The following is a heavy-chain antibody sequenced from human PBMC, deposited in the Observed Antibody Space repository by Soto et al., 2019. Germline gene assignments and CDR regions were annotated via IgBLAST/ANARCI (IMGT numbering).Heavy chain of an antibody. CDR3: TTDPLQTVTLAWFDP. Sequence: GGSLRLSCAASGFTFSNAWMSWVRQAPGKGLEWVGRIKSKTDGGTTGYAAPVKGRFTISRDDSKNTLYLQMNSLKTEDTAVYYCTTDPLQTVTLAWFDPWGQGTLVTVSS. CDR2: IKSKTDGGTT. CDR1: GFTFSNAW. V-gene: IGHV3-15*01. D-gene: IGHD4-4*01. J-gene: IGHJ5*02.